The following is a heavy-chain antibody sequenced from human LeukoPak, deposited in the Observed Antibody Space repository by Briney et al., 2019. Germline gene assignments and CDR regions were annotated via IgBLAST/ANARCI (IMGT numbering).Heavy chain of an antibody. Sequence: GGALRLSCAASGFTFSSYEMNWVRQAPGKGLEWVSYISSSGSTIYYADSVKGRFTISRDNAKNSLYLQMNSLRAEDTAVYYCARLYSSGWDYWGQGTLVTVSS. CDR2: ISSSGSTI. CDR3: ARLYSSGWDY. J-gene: IGHJ4*02. D-gene: IGHD6-19*01. CDR1: GFTFSSYE. V-gene: IGHV3-48*03.